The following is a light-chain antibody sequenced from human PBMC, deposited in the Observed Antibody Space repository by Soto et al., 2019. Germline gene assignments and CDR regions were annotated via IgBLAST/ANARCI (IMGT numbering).Light chain of an antibody. J-gene: IGKJ1*01. Sequence: EIVLTQSPGTLSFSPGERATLSCRAIQTVSSRYLTWYQQKPGQAPRLLIYGASNRATGIPDRFSGSGSGTDVTLTITRLEPEDCAVYYCQQYATSPRTFGQGTQVEIK. V-gene: IGKV3-20*01. CDR2: GAS. CDR1: QTVSSRY. CDR3: QQYATSPRT.